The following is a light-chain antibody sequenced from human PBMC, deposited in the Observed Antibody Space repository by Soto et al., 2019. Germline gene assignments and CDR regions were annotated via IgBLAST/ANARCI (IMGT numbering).Light chain of an antibody. CDR3: QQYNNWPPYT. CDR2: GAS. CDR1: QRVSSN. Sequence: EIVMTQSPVTLSGSAGERATLSCRASQRVSSNVAWYQQKPAQAPRLLVYGASTRATGIPARFSGSRSETEFTPTISSLQSEDFAVYYCQQYNNWPPYTFGQGTKVDIK. V-gene: IGKV3-15*01. J-gene: IGKJ2*01.